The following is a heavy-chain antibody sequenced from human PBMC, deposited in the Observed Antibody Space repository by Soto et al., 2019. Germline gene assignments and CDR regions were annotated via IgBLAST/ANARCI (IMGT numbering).Heavy chain of an antibody. J-gene: IGHJ4*01. V-gene: IGHV3-15*07. Sequence: SHRHSGVSSEITFTAAWINWVRQAPGKGLEWVGRIKSKVDGGTTDFAAPVKGRFAISRDDSRSMMYMQMNSLKIEDTAVYYCTTESDFSTRLVRCDYWGRGTLVTVSS. CDR3: TTESDFSTRLVRCDY. CDR2: IKSKVDGGTT. CDR1: EITFTAAW. D-gene: IGHD3-3*01.